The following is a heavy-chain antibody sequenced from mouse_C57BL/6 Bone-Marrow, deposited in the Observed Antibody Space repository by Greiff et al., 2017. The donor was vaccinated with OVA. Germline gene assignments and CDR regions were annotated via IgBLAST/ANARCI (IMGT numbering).Heavy chain of an antibody. D-gene: IGHD1-1*01. CDR3: VREPAITTVVAWYFDV. J-gene: IGHJ1*03. Sequence: EVQGVESGGGLVQPKGSLKLSCAASGFTFNTYAMHWVRQAPGKGLEWVARIRSKSSNYATYYADSVKDRFTISRDDSQSMLYLQMNNLKTEDTAMYYCVREPAITTVVAWYFDVWGTGTTVTVSS. V-gene: IGHV10-3*01. CDR2: IRSKSSNYAT. CDR1: GFTFNTYA.